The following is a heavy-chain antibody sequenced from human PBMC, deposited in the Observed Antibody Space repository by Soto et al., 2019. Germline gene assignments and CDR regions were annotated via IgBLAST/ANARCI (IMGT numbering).Heavy chain of an antibody. J-gene: IGHJ4*02. Sequence: EVQLLESGGGLVQPGGSMRLSCAASGFTFSSYAMSWVRQAPGKGLEWVSAISGSGGSTYYADSVKGRFTISRDNSKNTLYLQMNSLRAEDTAVYYCAKDFVSFGDGYSIDYWGQGTLVTVSS. CDR3: AKDFVSFGDGYSIDY. D-gene: IGHD2-15*01. CDR1: GFTFSSYA. CDR2: ISGSGGST. V-gene: IGHV3-23*01.